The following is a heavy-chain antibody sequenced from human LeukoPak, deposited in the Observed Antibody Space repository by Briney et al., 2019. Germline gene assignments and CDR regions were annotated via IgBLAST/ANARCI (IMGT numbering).Heavy chain of an antibody. D-gene: IGHD4-17*01. CDR1: GFSFSTAS. CDR2: TSRDVSVK. CDR3: ARDPHFGAVDY. Sequence: PGRSLRLSCVASGFSFSTASMSWVPHAPGKGLEWVADTSRDVSVKWYVDSVKGRYSISRDNAKNSLFLQMTSLRAEDTAVYYCARDPHFGAVDYWGQGTLVTVSS. J-gene: IGHJ4*02. V-gene: IGHV3-7*01.